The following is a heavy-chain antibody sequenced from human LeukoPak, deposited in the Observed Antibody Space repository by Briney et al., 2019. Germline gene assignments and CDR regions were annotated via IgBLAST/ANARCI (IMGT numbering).Heavy chain of an antibody. CDR1: GYTLTSYY. J-gene: IGHJ2*01. CDR2: INPSGGST. Sequence: ASVKVSCKASGYTLTSYYMHWVRQAPGQGLEWMGIINPSGGSTSYAQKFQGRVTITRDTSTSTVYMELSSLRSEDTAVYYCARDRCSGGSCYSANWYFDLWGRGTLVTVSS. V-gene: IGHV1-46*01. CDR3: ARDRCSGGSCYSANWYFDL. D-gene: IGHD2-15*01.